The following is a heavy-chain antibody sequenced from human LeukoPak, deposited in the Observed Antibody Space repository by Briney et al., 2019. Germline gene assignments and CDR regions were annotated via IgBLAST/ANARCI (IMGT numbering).Heavy chain of an antibody. Sequence: GGSLRLSCAASGFTFSSYWMSWVRQAPGKGLEWVANIKQDGSEKYYVDSVKGRFTISRDNAKNSLYLQMNSLRAEDTAVYYCARIYYDSSGYRVGVAFDIWGQGTMVTVSS. D-gene: IGHD3-22*01. CDR1: GFTFSSYW. J-gene: IGHJ3*02. V-gene: IGHV3-7*01. CDR2: IKQDGSEK. CDR3: ARIYYDSSGYRVGVAFDI.